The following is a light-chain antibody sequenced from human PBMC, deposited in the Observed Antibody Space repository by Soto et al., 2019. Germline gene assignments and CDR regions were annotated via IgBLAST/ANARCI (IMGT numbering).Light chain of an antibody. CDR1: SSDVGGYNF. CDR2: EVS. Sequence: QSALTQPASVFGSPGQSITFSCTGTSSDVGGYNFVSWYQQHPGKAPKLMIYEVSSRPSGVSNRFSGSKSGNTASLTISGLQPEDEADYYCCSYAGGYTHAVFGGGTKVTVL. V-gene: IGLV2-14*03. J-gene: IGLJ2*01. CDR3: CSYAGGYTHAV.